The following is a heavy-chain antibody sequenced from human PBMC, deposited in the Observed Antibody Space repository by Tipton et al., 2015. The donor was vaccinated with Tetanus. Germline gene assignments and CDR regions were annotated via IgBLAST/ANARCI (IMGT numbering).Heavy chain of an antibody. D-gene: IGHD3-10*01. Sequence: SLRLSCAASGLSLSRDTMNWVRQAPGKGLEWISYISVSGATIFYADSVKGRFTISRDNSKNSLYLQMDSPRVDDTAIYYCAKAKTWANLWFGDSWGQGTQVTVSS. V-gene: IGHV3-48*04. CDR3: AKAKTWANLWFGDS. J-gene: IGHJ4*02. CDR2: ISVSGATI. CDR1: GLSLSRDT.